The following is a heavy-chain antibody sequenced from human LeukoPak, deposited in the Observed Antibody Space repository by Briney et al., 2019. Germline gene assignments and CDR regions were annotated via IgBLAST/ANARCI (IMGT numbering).Heavy chain of an antibody. V-gene: IGHV1-46*01. CDR2: ISPRGDST. CDR1: GYIFTNHF. J-gene: IGHJ4*02. Sequence: ASVKVSCKASGYIFTNHFVHWVRQAPGQGFEWMGIISPRGDSTSFAQKFVGRVTMTRDTSTSTVYVELSSLRSEDTAVYYCARAGDQYFDLWGQGTLVTVSS. D-gene: IGHD7-27*01. CDR3: ARAGDQYFDL.